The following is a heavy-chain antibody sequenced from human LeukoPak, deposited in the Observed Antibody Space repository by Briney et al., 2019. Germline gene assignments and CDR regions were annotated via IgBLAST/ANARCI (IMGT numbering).Heavy chain of an antibody. J-gene: IGHJ4*02. CDR1: GGSISSSNYY. CDR3: ASIEVATVTSDY. D-gene: IGHD2-21*02. V-gene: IGHV4-39*01. CDR2: IYYSGST. Sequence: SGTLSLTCTVSGGSISSSNYYWGWIRQPPGKGLEWIGSIYYSGSTYYNPSLKSRVTISVDTSKNQFSLKLSSVTAADTAVYYCASIEVATVTSDYWGQGTLVTVSS.